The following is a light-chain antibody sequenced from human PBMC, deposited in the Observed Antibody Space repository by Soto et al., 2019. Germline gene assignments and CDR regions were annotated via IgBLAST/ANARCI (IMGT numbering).Light chain of an antibody. V-gene: IGKV1-33*01. CDR1: QDISNY. CDR2: DAS. CDR3: QQYDNLPIT. Sequence: DIQMTQSPSSLSASVGDRVTITCQASQDISNYLNWYQQKPGKAPKLLIYDASNLETGVPSRFSGSGSGTEFTFTISSLQSEDIATYYCQQYDNLPITFGGGTKVEIK. J-gene: IGKJ4*01.